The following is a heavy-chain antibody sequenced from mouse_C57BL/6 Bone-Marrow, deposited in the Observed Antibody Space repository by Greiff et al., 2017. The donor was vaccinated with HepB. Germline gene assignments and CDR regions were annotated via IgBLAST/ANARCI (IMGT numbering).Heavy chain of an antibody. D-gene: IGHD1-1*01. V-gene: IGHV1-76*01. J-gene: IGHJ2*01. Sequence: VKLMESGAELVRPGASVKLSCKASGYTFTDYYINWVKQRPGQGLEWIARIYPGSGNTYYNEKFKGKATLTAEKSSSTAYMQLSSLTSEDSAVYFCARNYGSSYVYFDYWGQGTTLTVSS. CDR2: IYPGSGNT. CDR1: GYTFTDYY. CDR3: ARNYGSSYVYFDY.